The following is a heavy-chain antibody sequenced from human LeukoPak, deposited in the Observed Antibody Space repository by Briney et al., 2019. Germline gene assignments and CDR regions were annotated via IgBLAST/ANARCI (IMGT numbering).Heavy chain of an antibody. J-gene: IGHJ6*02. Sequence: SQTLSLTCTVSGGSISSGNYYWSWIRQHPGKGLEWIGYIYYSGSTHYNPSLTIRVTISVDSSKNQVSLKLSSVTAADTAVYYCSRGAPGYYYAMDVWGQGTTVTVSS. CDR3: SRGAPGYYYAMDV. D-gene: IGHD3-10*01. CDR2: IYYSGST. CDR1: GGSISSGNYY. V-gene: IGHV4-31*03.